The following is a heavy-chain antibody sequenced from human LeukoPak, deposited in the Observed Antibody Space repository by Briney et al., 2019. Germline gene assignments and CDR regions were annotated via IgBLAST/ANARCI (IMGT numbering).Heavy chain of an antibody. D-gene: IGHD3-9*01. V-gene: IGHV3-9*01. Sequence: GRSLRLSCAASGFTFDDYAMHWVRHAPGKGLEWVSGNSWNSGSIGYADSVKGRFTISRDNAKNSLYLQMNSLRAEDTALYYCAKDIGYYDILTGYSEAFDIWGQGTMVTVSS. CDR2: NSWNSGSI. J-gene: IGHJ3*02. CDR3: AKDIGYYDILTGYSEAFDI. CDR1: GFTFDDYA.